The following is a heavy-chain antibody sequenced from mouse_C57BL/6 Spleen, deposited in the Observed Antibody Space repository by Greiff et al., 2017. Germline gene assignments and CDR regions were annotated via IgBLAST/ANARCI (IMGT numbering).Heavy chain of an antibody. V-gene: IGHV1-26*01. CDR1: GYTFTDYY. J-gene: IGHJ2*01. CDR3: AREEVDSNYQGYYCDY. CDR2: INPNNGGT. Sequence: VQLQQSGPELVKPGASVKISCKASGYTFTDYYMNWVKQSHGKSLEWIGDINPNNGGTSYNQKFKGKATLTVDKSSSTAYMELRSLTSEDSAVYYCAREEVDSNYQGYYCDYWGQGTTLTVSS. D-gene: IGHD2-5*01.